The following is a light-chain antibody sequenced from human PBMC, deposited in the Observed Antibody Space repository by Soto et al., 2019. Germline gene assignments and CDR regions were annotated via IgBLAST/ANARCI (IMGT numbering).Light chain of an antibody. J-gene: IGKJ4*01. CDR1: QVISSY. Sequence: AIRMTQSPSSLSASTGDRVTISCRASQVISSYLAWYQKEPGKAPKLLIYAASTLPSGVPSRFSGRGSGTNFTLTISYLQSEDFATYYCHKYYTYPPTFGGGTKVELK. CDR3: HKYYTYPPT. CDR2: AAS. V-gene: IGKV1-8*01.